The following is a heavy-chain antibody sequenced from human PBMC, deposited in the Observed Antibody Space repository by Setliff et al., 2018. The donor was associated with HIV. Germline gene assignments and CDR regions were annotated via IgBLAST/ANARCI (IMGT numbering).Heavy chain of an antibody. CDR3: ARDSGVSSGWKNWFDS. J-gene: IGHJ5*01. CDR1: GGTFSSYA. Sequence: KASGGTFSSYAISWVRQAPGQGLEWMGGIIPIYGTANYAQKFQGRVTITTDESTSTAYMDLSSLRSENTAVYYSARDSGVSSGWKNWFDSWGQGTLVTVSS. CDR2: IIPIYGTA. D-gene: IGHD6-19*01. V-gene: IGHV1-69*05.